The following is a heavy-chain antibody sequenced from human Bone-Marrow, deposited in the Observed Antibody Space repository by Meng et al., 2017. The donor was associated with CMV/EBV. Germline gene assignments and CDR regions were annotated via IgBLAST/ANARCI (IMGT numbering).Heavy chain of an antibody. CDR2: ISTYNGNT. Sequence: ASVKVSCKASGYTFTSYGISWVRQAPGQGLEWMGWISTYNGNTNYAPKLQGRVTISTDTSTSTAYMELRSLRSDDTAVYSCARDPREWLVGVRGTGSVYYFDYWGQGTLVTVSS. D-gene: IGHD6-19*01. CDR3: ARDPREWLVGVRGTGSVYYFDY. J-gene: IGHJ4*02. V-gene: IGHV1-18*01. CDR1: GYTFTSYG.